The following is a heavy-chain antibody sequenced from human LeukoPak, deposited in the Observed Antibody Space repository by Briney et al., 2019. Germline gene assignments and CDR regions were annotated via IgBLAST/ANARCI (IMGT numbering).Heavy chain of an antibody. J-gene: IGHJ3*02. V-gene: IGHV3-74*01. CDR2: INSDGSNT. CDR3: ARDWVAKDAFDI. Sequence: GGSLRLSCTASGFSFSNYWIHWVRQAPGKGLVWVSRINSDGSNTRYADSVKGRFTITRDNAKNTVYLQLNSLRAEDTAMYYCARDWVAKDAFDIWGQGTMVTVSS. D-gene: IGHD2-15*01. CDR1: GFSFSNYW.